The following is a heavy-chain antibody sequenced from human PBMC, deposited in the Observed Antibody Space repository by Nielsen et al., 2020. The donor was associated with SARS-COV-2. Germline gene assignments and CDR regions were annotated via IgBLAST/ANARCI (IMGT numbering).Heavy chain of an antibody. Sequence: SETLSLTCTVSGGSISSSSYYWGWIRQPPGKGLEWIGSIYYSGSTYCNPSLKSRVTISVDTSKNQFSLKLSSVTAADTAVYYCARSGYNYYDSSGYYHGAFDIWGQGTMVTVSS. CDR3: ARSGYNYYDSSGYYHGAFDI. D-gene: IGHD3-22*01. J-gene: IGHJ3*02. CDR1: GGSISSSSYY. CDR2: IYYSGST. V-gene: IGHV4-39*01.